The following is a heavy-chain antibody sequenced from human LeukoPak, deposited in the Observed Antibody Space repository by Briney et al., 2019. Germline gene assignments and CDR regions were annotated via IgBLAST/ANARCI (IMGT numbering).Heavy chain of an antibody. D-gene: IGHD2-2*02. CDR2: IYTSGST. Sequence: PSETLSLTCTVSGGSISSYYWSWIRQPAGKGLEWIGRIYTSGSTNYSPSLKSRVTMSVDTSKNQFSLKLSSVTAADTAVYYCAREGPSYQLPYSPYDWFDPWGQGTLVTVSS. J-gene: IGHJ5*02. V-gene: IGHV4-4*07. CDR3: AREGPSYQLPYSPYDWFDP. CDR1: GGSISSYY.